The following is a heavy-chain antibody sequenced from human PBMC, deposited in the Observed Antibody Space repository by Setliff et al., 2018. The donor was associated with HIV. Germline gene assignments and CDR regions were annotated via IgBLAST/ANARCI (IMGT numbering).Heavy chain of an antibody. Sequence: SETLSLTCSVFGGSMNSHYWSWIRQPPGKGLEWIGLIYYTGIPTYNTSLKSRVTMSVDRSKNQFSLRLTSVTAADAAMYYCARVARVHPFDPWGQGTLVTVSS. CDR2: IYYTGIP. CDR1: GGSMNSHY. J-gene: IGHJ5*02. CDR3: ARVARVHPFDP. V-gene: IGHV4-59*11.